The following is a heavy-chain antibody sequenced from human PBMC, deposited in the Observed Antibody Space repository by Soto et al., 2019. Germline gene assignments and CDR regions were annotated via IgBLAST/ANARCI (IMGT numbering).Heavy chain of an antibody. D-gene: IGHD3-3*01. CDR2: ITPIFGEP. J-gene: IGHJ5*02. CDR1: GGPFSSYA. CDR3: ARGSSSSLIIWFGP. V-gene: IGHV1-69*06. Sequence: QVQLEQSGAELKKPGSSVKVSCKASGGPFSSYAINWVRQAPGQGLEWMGGITPIFGEPKYAQKFQGRVTMTADIATSSAYLELSSLISDDTAVYFWARGSSSSLIIWFGPWVQGTLVTVSS.